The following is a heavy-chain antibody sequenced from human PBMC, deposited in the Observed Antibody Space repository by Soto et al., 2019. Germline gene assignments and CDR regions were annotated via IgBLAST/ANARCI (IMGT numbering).Heavy chain of an antibody. D-gene: IGHD1-26*01. CDR1: GGTFSSYA. CDR3: AMADFGYSGSYNYFDY. CDR2: IIPIFGTA. Sequence: QVQLVQSGAEVKKPGSSVKVSCKASGGTFSSYAISWVRQAPGQGLEWMGGIIPIFGTANYEQKFQGRVTITADKSTSTAYMELSSLRSEDTAVYYCAMADFGYSGSYNYFDYWGQGTLVTVSS. J-gene: IGHJ4*02. V-gene: IGHV1-69*06.